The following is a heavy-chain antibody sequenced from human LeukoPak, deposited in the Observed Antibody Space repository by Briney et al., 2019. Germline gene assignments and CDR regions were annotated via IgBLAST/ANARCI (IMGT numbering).Heavy chain of an antibody. CDR2: IIPVFGTA. CDR3: ALDPPGSGSYYNEGFDY. Sequence: SVKVSCKASGGTFSSYAISWVRQAPGQGLEWMGGIIPVFGTANYAQKFQGRVTITADESTSTAYMELSSLRSEDTAVYYCALDPPGSGSYYNEGFDYWGQGTLVAVPS. V-gene: IGHV1-69*13. J-gene: IGHJ4*02. D-gene: IGHD3-10*01. CDR1: GGTFSSYA.